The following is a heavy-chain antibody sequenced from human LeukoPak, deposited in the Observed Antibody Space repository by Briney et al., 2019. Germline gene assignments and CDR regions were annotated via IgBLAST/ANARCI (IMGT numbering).Heavy chain of an antibody. CDR1: GGSISSYY. J-gene: IGHJ6*03. D-gene: IGHD3-10*01. CDR3: ARTMVRGQRRTYYYYYYMDV. Sequence: PSETLSLTCTVSGGSISSYYWSWIRQPPGKGLEWIGYIYYSGSTNYNPSLKSRVTISVDTSKNQFSLKLSSVTAADTAVYYCARTMVRGQRRTYYYYYYMDVWGKGTTVTVSS. CDR2: IYYSGST. V-gene: IGHV4-59*12.